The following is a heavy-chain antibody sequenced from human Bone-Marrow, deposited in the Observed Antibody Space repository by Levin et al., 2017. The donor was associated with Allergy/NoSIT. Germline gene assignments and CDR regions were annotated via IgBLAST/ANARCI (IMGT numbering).Heavy chain of an antibody. J-gene: IGHJ5*02. CDR2: IYHSGST. CDR1: GDSITSSSW. V-gene: IGHV4-4*02. D-gene: IGHD7-27*01. Sequence: SETLSLTCAVSGDSITSSSWWTWVRQPPGKGLEWIGEIYHSGSTNYNPSLKSRVIISVDKSKNEFSLKLTSVSAADTAVYYCARDLVGNWESFLGLVSEWFDPWGQGTLVTVSA. CDR3: ARDLVGNWESFLGLVSEWFDP.